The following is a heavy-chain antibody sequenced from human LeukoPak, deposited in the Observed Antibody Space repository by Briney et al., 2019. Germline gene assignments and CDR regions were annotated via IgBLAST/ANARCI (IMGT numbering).Heavy chain of an antibody. CDR3: ARLGYDSSELDYDYYYIDV. V-gene: IGHV1-69*13. CDR2: IIPVFVIA. J-gene: IGHJ6*03. Sequence: SVKVSCKASGDTFSNYAISWVRQAPGQGLEWMAVIIPVFVIADSAQKFQGRVTITADESTSTVYMEMSSLTSEDTAVYYCARLGYDSSELDYDYYYIDVWGKGTTVTVSS. CDR1: GDTFSNYA. D-gene: IGHD3-22*01.